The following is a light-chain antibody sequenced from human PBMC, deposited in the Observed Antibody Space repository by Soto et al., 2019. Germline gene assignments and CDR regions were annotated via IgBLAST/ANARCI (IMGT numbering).Light chain of an antibody. CDR3: QQYITYWT. J-gene: IGKJ1*01. CDR2: DAS. CDR1: QSIGRW. Sequence: DIQMTQSPSTLSASVGDRVTITCRASQSIGRWLAWYQQKPGRAPKVLISDASSLKSGVPSRFSGSGSGTEFTLTITSLQPDDFATYYCQQYITYWTFGQGTKVDIK. V-gene: IGKV1-5*01.